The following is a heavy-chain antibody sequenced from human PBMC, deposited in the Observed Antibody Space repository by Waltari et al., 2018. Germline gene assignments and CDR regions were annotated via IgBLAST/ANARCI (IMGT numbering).Heavy chain of an antibody. CDR3: TXENGGATDS. D-gene: IGHD1-26*01. Sequence: EVXLVESGXGXEQPGXXXXXSCTASGFXXGXYAXXWXRQAPGKGLEWVGFIRSKAXGGTTEYAASVKGRFVISRDXSKSIAXLXXNSLKTEXTAVYYCTXENGGATDSWGQGTLXXXXS. V-gene: IGHV3-49*04. J-gene: IGHJ5*01. CDR1: GFXXGXYA. CDR2: IRSKAXGGTT.